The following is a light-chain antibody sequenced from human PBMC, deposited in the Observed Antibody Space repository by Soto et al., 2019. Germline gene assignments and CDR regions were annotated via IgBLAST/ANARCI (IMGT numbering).Light chain of an antibody. CDR3: AAWDDSLNGVV. CDR1: TSNIGSHY. Sequence: QSALTQPPSASGTPGQSLTISCSGSTSNIGSHYVYWYQQLPGTAPKLLIYSNNQRPSGVPDRFSGSKSGTSASLAISGLQSEDEADYYCAAWDDSLNGVVFGGGTKLTVL. V-gene: IGLV1-44*01. J-gene: IGLJ2*01. CDR2: SNN.